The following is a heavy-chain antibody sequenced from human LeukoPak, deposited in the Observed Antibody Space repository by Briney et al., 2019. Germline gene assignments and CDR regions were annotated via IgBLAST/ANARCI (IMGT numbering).Heavy chain of an antibody. J-gene: IGHJ4*02. V-gene: IGHV3-23*01. D-gene: IGHD1-26*01. CDR1: GFTFSSYA. CDR2: ISGSGGST. CDR3: AKGKWATPQGATILPSNYFDY. Sequence: GASLRLSCAASGFTFSSYAMSWVRQAPGKGLEWVSAISGSGGSTYYADSVKGRFTISRDNSKNTLYLQMNSLRAEDTAVYYCAKGKWATPQGATILPSNYFDYWGQGTLVTVSS.